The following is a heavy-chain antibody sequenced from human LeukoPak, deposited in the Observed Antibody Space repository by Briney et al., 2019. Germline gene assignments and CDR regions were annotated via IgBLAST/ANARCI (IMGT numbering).Heavy chain of an antibody. J-gene: IGHJ2*01. Sequence: ASVKVSCTTSGGTLSRFAISWVRQAPGQGLEWMGGIIPIFGPANYAQKFQGRVTITADESTSTAYMELSSLRSEDTALYYCAKSTYYYGSGEGSNYWYFDLWGRGTLVTVSS. CDR1: GGTLSRFA. D-gene: IGHD3-10*01. CDR2: IIPIFGPA. V-gene: IGHV1-69*13. CDR3: AKSTYYYGSGEGSNYWYFDL.